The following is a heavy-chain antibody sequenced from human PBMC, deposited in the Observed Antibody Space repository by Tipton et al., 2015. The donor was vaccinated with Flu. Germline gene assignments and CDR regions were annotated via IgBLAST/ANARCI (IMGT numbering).Heavy chain of an antibody. Sequence: QLVQSGAEVKKPGASVQVSCQASGFDFIHSAIHWVRQAPGHGLEWLGWINGGNGNTRYSETFRGRLSITRDTTASTVYMELSSLRFEDSAIFYCARDRGITKSLDYWGQGTLVTVS. D-gene: IGHD1-14*01. CDR2: INGGNGNT. CDR1: GFDFIHSA. J-gene: IGHJ4*02. CDR3: ARDRGITKSLDY. V-gene: IGHV1-3*01.